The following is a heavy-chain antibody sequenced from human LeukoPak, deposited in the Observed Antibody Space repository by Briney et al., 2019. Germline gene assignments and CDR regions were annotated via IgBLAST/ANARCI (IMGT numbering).Heavy chain of an antibody. Sequence: GGSLRLSCAASGFTFSSYSMNWVRQAPGKGLEWVSSISSSSSYIYYADSVKGRFTISRDNAKNSLYLQMNSLRAEDTAVYYCAREDIVVVPAATPAIDYWGQGTLVTVSS. J-gene: IGHJ4*02. CDR2: ISSSSSYI. CDR1: GFTFSSYS. V-gene: IGHV3-21*01. D-gene: IGHD2-2*01. CDR3: AREDIVVVPAATPAIDY.